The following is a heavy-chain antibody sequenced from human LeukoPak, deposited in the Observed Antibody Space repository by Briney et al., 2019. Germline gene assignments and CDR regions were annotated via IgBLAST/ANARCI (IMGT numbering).Heavy chain of an antibody. CDR3: ARIAAAGTSYYYYYMDV. D-gene: IGHD6-13*01. V-gene: IGHV1-2*02. J-gene: IGHJ6*03. Sequence: GASVKVSCKTSGDTFTAYFMHWVRQAPGQGLEWMGWINPDTGGTNYAQKFQGRVTMTRDTSISTAYMELSRLRSDDTAVYYCARIAAAGTSYYYYYMDVWGKGTTVTVSS. CDR2: INPDTGGT. CDR1: GDTFTAYF.